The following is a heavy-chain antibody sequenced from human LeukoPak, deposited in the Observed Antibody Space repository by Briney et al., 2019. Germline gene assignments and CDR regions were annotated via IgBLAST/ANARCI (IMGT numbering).Heavy chain of an antibody. D-gene: IGHD6-25*01. CDR2: MNPNNGDS. V-gene: IGHV1-8*03. CDR1: GYTFTNYH. CDR3: ARTTSFTASGYDY. J-gene: IGHJ4*02. Sequence: ASVTVSCKASGYTFTNYHINWVRQATGQGLEWMGWMNPNNGDSGYAQKFQGRVTITRDTSISTSYMGLRSPRSDDTAVYFCARTTSFTASGYDYWGQGTLVTVSS.